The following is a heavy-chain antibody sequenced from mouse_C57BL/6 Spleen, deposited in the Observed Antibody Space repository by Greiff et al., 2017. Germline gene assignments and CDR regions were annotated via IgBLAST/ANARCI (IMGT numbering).Heavy chain of an antibody. V-gene: IGHV1-63*01. J-gene: IGHJ2*01. CDR1: GYTFTNYW. D-gene: IGHD2-1*01. CDR3: AIYGNYVYFDY. Sequence: QVQLKESGAELVRPGTSVKMSCKASGYTFTNYWIGWAKQRPGHGLEWIGDIYPGGGYTNYNEKFKGKATLTADKSSSTAYMQFSSLTSEDSAIYYCAIYGNYVYFDYWGQGTTLTVSS. CDR2: IYPGGGYT.